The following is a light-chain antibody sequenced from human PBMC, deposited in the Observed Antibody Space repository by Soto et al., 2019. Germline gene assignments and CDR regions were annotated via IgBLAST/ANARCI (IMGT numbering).Light chain of an antibody. V-gene: IGKV3-15*01. CDR3: QQYYYRPPYT. CDR1: QGVGST. J-gene: IGKJ5*01. CDR2: GAS. Sequence: EIVMTQSPATLSVSPGERVTLSCRASQGVGSTLAWYQQKPGQAPRLLIYGASTRATDFPARFSGSGSGTEFTLTISSLQSEDFGVYYCQQYYYRPPYTFGQGTRLEIK.